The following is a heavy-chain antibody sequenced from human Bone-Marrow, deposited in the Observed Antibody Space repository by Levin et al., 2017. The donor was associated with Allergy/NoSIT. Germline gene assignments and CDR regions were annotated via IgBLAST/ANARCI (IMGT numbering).Heavy chain of an antibody. V-gene: IGHV3-53*01. J-gene: IGHJ4*02. CDR3: ARAIDSNVAYPSYFDS. CDR2: LYSGGTA. D-gene: IGHD2-21*01. Sequence: PGESLKISCAASGFSVSSNYMSWVRQAPGEGLEWVSTLYSGGTAYYSRSVKGRFTISRDNSQNMMYLQMNSLRAEDTALYYCARAIDSNVAYPSYFDSWGQGALVTVSS. CDR1: GFSVSSNY.